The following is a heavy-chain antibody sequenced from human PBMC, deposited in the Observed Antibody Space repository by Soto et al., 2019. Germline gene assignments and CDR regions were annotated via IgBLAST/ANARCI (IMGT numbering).Heavy chain of an antibody. D-gene: IGHD2-15*01. CDR2: INHSGSS. Sequence: SETLSLTCAVYGGSFSGYYWSWIRQSPGKGLEWIGEINHSGSSISNPSLKSRVTISVDTSKNQFSLKLRSVTAADTAAYYCARGISLIVEVHRDAPDKNYFDSWSQGALVTVSS. CDR1: GGSFSGYY. V-gene: IGHV4-34*01. CDR3: ARGISLIVEVHRDAPDKNYFDS. J-gene: IGHJ4*02.